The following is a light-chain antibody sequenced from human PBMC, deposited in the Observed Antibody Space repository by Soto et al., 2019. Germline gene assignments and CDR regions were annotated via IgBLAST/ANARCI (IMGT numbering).Light chain of an antibody. J-gene: IGLJ3*02. CDR3: ASYTSSGTVV. CDR2: QVT. Sequence: QSALTQPASVSGSPGQSVTISCTGTSSDVGGHDYVSWYQQHPGDAPKLMIYQVTKWPSGVSHRFSGSKSGNTASLTISGLQADDKAEYYCASYTSSGTVVFGGGTKLTVL. V-gene: IGLV2-14*03. CDR1: SSDVGGHDY.